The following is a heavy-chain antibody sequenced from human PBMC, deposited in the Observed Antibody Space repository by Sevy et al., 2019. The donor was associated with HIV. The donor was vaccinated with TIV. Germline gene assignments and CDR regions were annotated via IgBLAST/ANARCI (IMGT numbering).Heavy chain of an antibody. J-gene: IGHJ4*02. D-gene: IGHD4-17*01. CDR2: ISFDGASR. Sequence: GESLKISCAASGFTFSHYAMHWIRQAPGKGLEWVAAISFDGASRNYADSVRGRFTISRDDSKNTVYLHMRRLRSEDTAVYFCAKDHAVTTEWVVFDSWGQGTLVTVSS. V-gene: IGHV3-30*18. CDR1: GFTFSHYA. CDR3: AKDHAVTTEWVVFDS.